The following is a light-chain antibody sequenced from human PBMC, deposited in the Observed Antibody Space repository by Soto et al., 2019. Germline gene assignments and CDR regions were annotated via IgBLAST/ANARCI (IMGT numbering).Light chain of an antibody. CDR1: SNDIGGYDY. CDR3: SSYAGSSTPVI. CDR2: GVT. V-gene: IGLV2-14*03. J-gene: IGLJ2*01. Sequence: QSALTQPASVSGSPGQSITISCTGTSNDIGGYDYVSWYQQHPGKGPRLMIYGVTNRPSGVSNRFSGSKSGNTASLTIFGLQAEDEADYFCSSYAGSSTPVIFGGGTKLTVL.